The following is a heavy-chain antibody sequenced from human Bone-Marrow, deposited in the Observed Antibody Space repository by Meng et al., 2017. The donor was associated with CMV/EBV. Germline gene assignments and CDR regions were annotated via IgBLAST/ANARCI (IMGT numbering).Heavy chain of an antibody. J-gene: IGHJ4*02. CDR1: GFPFISYW. Sequence: GESLKISCAVSGFPFISYWMHWVRQAPGKGLEWVAVISYDGSNKYYADSVKGRFTISRDNSKNTLYLQMNSLRAEDTAVYYCARVALEYYYGSGSLTDYWGQGTLVTVSS. D-gene: IGHD3-10*01. CDR2: ISYDGSNK. CDR3: ARVALEYYYGSGSLTDY. V-gene: IGHV3-30*03.